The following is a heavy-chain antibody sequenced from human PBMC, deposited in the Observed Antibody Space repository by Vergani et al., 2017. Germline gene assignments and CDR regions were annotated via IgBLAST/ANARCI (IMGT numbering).Heavy chain of an antibody. D-gene: IGHD4-17*01. CDR3: AREPTSLTTVTLSD. Sequence: EVQLVEPGGGLVQPGGSLSLSCAASGFTFSSYSMNWVRQAPGKGLEWVSYISSSSTIYYADSVKGRFTISRDNAKNSLYLQMNSLRAEDTAVYYCAREPTSLTTVTLSDWGQGTLVTVSS. V-gene: IGHV3-48*01. J-gene: IGHJ4*02. CDR1: GFTFSSYS. CDR2: ISSSSTI.